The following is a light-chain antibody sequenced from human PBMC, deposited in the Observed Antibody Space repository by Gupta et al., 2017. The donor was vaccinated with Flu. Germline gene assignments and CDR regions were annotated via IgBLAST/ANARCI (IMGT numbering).Light chain of an antibody. J-gene: IGKJ5*01. Sequence: PSTLSASVGERITITCRASHSVSTWLAWHQLKPVKKPKLLIYKASNFESAVPSRFSGCGSGTEFTLSISSLQPDDFATYYCQHYINYCITFGEGTRLEIK. V-gene: IGKV1-5*03. CDR2: KAS. CDR1: HSVSTW. CDR3: QHYINYCIT.